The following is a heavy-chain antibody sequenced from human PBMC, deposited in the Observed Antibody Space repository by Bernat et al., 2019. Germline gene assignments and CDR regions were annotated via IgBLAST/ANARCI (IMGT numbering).Heavy chain of an antibody. CDR2: IYPGDSDT. CDR1: GYSFSTHW. J-gene: IGHJ4*02. CDR3: ARHACGGDCYSDY. D-gene: IGHD2-21*02. Sequence: EVQLVQSGAEVKKPGESLKISCKGSGYSFSTHWIAWVRQMPGKGLECMGIIYPGDSDTKYSPSFQGQVTISADKSINTAYLQLSGLKASDTAMYYCARHACGGDCYSDYWGQGTLVTVS. V-gene: IGHV5-51*01.